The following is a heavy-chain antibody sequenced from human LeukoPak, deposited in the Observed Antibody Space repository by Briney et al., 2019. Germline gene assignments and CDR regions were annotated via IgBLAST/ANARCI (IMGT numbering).Heavy chain of an antibody. Sequence: SETLSLTCTVSGGSISSYYWSWIRQPAGKGLEWIGRIYTSGSTNYNPSLKSRVTISVDTSKNQFSLKLSSVTAADTAVYYCARFTYYYDSSGYPRGSDYWGQGTLVTVSS. CDR1: GGSISSYY. J-gene: IGHJ4*02. CDR3: ARFTYYYDSSGYPRGSDY. V-gene: IGHV4-4*07. CDR2: IYTSGST. D-gene: IGHD3-22*01.